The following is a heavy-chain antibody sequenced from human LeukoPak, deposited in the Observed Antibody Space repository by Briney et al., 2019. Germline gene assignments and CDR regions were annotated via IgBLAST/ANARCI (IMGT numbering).Heavy chain of an antibody. CDR2: IYSGGST. D-gene: IGHD6-19*01. CDR1: GFTVSSNY. Sequence: GGSLRLSCAASGFTVSSNYMSWVRQAPGKGLEWVSVIYSGGSTYYADSVKGRFTISRDNSKNTLYLQMNSLRAEDTAVCYCARVAVAATHRYYYYYYGMDVWGQGTTVTVSS. J-gene: IGHJ6*02. CDR3: ARVAVAATHRYYYYYYGMDV. V-gene: IGHV3-53*01.